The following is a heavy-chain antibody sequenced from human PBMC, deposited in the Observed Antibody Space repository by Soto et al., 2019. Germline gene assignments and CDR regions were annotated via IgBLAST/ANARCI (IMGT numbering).Heavy chain of an antibody. Sequence: GGSLRLSCAASGFTFSRYWMSWLRQAPGKGLVWVSSINSDGSSTSYADSVKGRFTISRDNAKNTLYLQMNSLRAEDTAVYYCARDRWVDYWGQGTLVTVSS. V-gene: IGHV3-74*01. CDR2: INSDGSST. CDR1: GFTFSRYW. J-gene: IGHJ4*02. CDR3: ARDRWVDY.